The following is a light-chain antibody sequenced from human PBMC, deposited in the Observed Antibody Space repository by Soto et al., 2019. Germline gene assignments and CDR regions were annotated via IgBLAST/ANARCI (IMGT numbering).Light chain of an antibody. Sequence: QSALTQPASVSGSPGQSITISCTGTSRDVGGYNYVCWYQQHPGKAPKPMIYEVSNRPSGVSNRFSGSKSGNTASLTISGLQAEDEADYYCSSYTSSSTLYVFGTGTKVTVL. CDR3: SSYTSSSTLYV. CDR1: SRDVGGYNY. CDR2: EVS. J-gene: IGLJ1*01. V-gene: IGLV2-14*01.